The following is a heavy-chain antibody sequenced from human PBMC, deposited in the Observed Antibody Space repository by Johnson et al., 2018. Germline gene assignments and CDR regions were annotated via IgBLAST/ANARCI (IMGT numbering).Heavy chain of an antibody. CDR1: GFTFSSYA. V-gene: IGHV3-23*04. Sequence: EVELGEAGGGLVQAGGSLGLSCAASGFTFSSYAMSWVRQAPGKGLEWVSAISGSGGSTYYADSVKGRFTISRDNSKNTLYLQMNSLRAEETAVYYCAKGHPVLVNAFDIWGQVTMVTVSS. CDR2: ISGSGGST. J-gene: IGHJ3*02. CDR3: AKGHPVLVNAFDI. D-gene: IGHD2-21*01.